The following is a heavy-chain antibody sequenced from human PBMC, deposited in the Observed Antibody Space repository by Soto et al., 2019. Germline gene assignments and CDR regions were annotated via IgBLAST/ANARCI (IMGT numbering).Heavy chain of an antibody. V-gene: IGHV1-8*01. CDR3: ARGWRDYYGQDAFDI. J-gene: IGHJ3*02. D-gene: IGHD3-10*01. CDR2: MNPNSGNT. Sequence: ASVKVYCKASGYTFTSYDIIWVRQATGQGLEWMGWMNPNSGNTGYAQKFQGRVTMTRNTSISTAYMELSSLRSEDTAVYYCARGWRDYYGQDAFDIWGQGTMVTVSS. CDR1: GYTFTSYD.